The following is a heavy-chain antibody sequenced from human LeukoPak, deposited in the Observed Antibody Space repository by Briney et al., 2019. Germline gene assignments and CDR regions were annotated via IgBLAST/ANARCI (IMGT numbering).Heavy chain of an antibody. D-gene: IGHD3-3*01. J-gene: IGHJ4*02. V-gene: IGHV3-23*01. CDR2: ISGSGGST. CDR3: ATTITIFGVVTPNFDY. Sequence: PGGSLRLSCAASGFTFSSYAMSWVRQAPGKGLEWVSAISGSGGSTYYADSVKGRFTISRDNSKNTLYLQMNSLRAEDTAVYYCATTITIFGVVTPNFDYWGQGTLVTVSS. CDR1: GFTFSSYA.